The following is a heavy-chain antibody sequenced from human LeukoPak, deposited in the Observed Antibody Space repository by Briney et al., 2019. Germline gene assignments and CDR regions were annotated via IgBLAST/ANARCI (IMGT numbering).Heavy chain of an antibody. J-gene: IGHJ4*02. Sequence: GGSLRLSCAASGFTFSSYSMNWVRQAPGEGLEWVSSITSTSSYIYYADSVKGRFTISRDNAENSLFLQMNSLRAEDTAVYYCARSYNRYFDYWGQGTLVTVSS. CDR3: ARSYNRYFDY. CDR2: ITSTSSYI. V-gene: IGHV3-21*01. CDR1: GFTFSSYS. D-gene: IGHD1-14*01.